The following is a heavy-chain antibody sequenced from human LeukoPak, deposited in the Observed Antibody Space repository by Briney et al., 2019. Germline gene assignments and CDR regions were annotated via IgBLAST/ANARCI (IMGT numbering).Heavy chain of an antibody. Sequence: GGSLRLSCAASGFTFSSYAMHWVRQAPGKGLEWVAVISYDGSNKYYADSVKGRFTISRDNSKNTLYLQMNSLRAEDTAVYYCAREGGLEQDLDYWGQGTLVTVSS. D-gene: IGHD1/OR15-1a*01. CDR2: ISYDGSNK. CDR1: GFTFSSYA. V-gene: IGHV3-30-3*01. CDR3: AREGGLEQDLDY. J-gene: IGHJ4*02.